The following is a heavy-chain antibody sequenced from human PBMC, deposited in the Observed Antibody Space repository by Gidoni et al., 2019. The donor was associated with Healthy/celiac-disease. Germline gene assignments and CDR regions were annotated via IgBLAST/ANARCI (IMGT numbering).Heavy chain of an antibody. Sequence: EVQLLESGGGWVMPGGFLRLHCAASGFTFSHAWMRWVSQSPGKGLEWVGSSNSKTDGGTTYYAAPVKGRFTISREDSNNTLYLQMNSLKTEDTAVYYCTTEAAGSEFDYWGQGTLVTVSS. CDR3: TTEAAGSEFDY. CDR2: SNSKTDGGTT. J-gene: IGHJ4*02. CDR1: GFTFSHAW. V-gene: IGHV3-15*01. D-gene: IGHD5-12*01.